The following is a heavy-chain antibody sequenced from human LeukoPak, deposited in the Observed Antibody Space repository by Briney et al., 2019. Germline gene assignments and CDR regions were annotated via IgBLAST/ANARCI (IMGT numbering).Heavy chain of an antibody. CDR2: IYYSGST. CDR3: ARLLWDYGDYTDY. Sequence: SETLSLTCTVSGGSISSSSYYWGWIRQPPGKGLEWIGSIYYSGSTYYNPSLKSRVTISVDTSKNQFSLKLSSVTAADTAVYYCARLLWDYGDYTDYWGQGTLVTVSS. CDR1: GGSISSSSYY. J-gene: IGHJ4*02. D-gene: IGHD4-17*01. V-gene: IGHV4-39*01.